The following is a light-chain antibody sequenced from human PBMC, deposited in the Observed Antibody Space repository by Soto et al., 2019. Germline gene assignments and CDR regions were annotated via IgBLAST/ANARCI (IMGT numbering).Light chain of an antibody. CDR2: GAS. Sequence: EIVMTQSPATLSVSPGERATLSCRASQSVSSNLAWYQQKPGQAPRLLIYGASTRATGIPARFSGSGSGTEFTLTISSLPSEDFAVYYCPQYNNWPPTFGQGTKLEIK. V-gene: IGKV3-15*01. CDR3: PQYNNWPPT. J-gene: IGKJ2*01. CDR1: QSVSSN.